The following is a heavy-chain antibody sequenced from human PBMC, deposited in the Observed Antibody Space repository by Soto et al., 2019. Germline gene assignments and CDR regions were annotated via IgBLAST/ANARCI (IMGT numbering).Heavy chain of an antibody. CDR1: GGSFSGYY. Sequence: QVQLQQWGAGLLKPSETLSLTCAVYGGSFSGYYWSWIRQPPGKGLEWIGEINHSGSTNYNPSLKRRVTISVDTSKNQFSLKLSSVTAADTAVYYCARGGYGDYGGLVYYYYYYGMDVWGQGTTVTVSS. D-gene: IGHD4-17*01. CDR2: INHSGST. V-gene: IGHV4-34*01. J-gene: IGHJ6*02. CDR3: ARGGYGDYGGLVYYYYYYGMDV.